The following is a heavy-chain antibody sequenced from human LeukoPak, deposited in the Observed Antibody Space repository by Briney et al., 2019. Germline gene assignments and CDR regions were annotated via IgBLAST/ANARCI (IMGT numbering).Heavy chain of an antibody. CDR2: IKQDGSET. J-gene: IGHJ5*02. D-gene: IGHD5-18*01. Sequence: PGGSLRLSCAASRFTFSTYWMSWVRQAPGKGLEWVANIKQDGSETYYVDSVKGRFTISRDNAKNSLYLQMNSLRGEDTAVYYCARVVHPRGYTDASTWGQGTLVTVSS. CDR3: ARVVHPRGYTDAST. V-gene: IGHV3-7*01. CDR1: RFTFSTYW.